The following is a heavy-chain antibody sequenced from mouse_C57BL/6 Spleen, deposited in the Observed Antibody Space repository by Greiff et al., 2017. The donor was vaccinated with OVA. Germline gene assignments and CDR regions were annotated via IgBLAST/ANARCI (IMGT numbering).Heavy chain of an antibody. CDR1: GFTFSDYG. CDR2: ISSGSSTI. D-gene: IGHD3-1*01. CDR3: ARGLAY. J-gene: IGHJ3*01. V-gene: IGHV5-17*01. Sequence: EVKLVESGGGLVKPGGSLKLSCAASGFTFSDYGMHWVRQALEKGLEWVAYISSGSSTIYYADTVKGRFTIARDNAKNTLFLQMTSLRSEDTAMYYCARGLAYWGQGTLVTVSA.